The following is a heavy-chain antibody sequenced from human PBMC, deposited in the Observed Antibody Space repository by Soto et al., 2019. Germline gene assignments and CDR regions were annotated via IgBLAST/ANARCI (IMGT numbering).Heavy chain of an antibody. J-gene: IGHJ2*01. Sequence: QVRLQQWGAGLLKPSETLSLTCAVYGASFTGYYWTWLRQSPGKGLGWIGEVSHSGTAKYNPSLKSRVTISLDTSKSHSSLELTSWTAADTAVYYCARYGGTAIWYSDLWGRGTSVSVSS. D-gene: IGHD2-15*01. V-gene: IGHV4-34*01. CDR1: GASFTGYY. CDR2: VSHSGTA. CDR3: ARYGGTAIWYSDL.